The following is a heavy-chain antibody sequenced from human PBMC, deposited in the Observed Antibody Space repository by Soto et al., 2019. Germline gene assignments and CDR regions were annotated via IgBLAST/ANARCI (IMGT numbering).Heavy chain of an antibody. CDR2: ISGSGGNT. Sequence: EVQLLESGGGLIQPGGSLRLSCAASGFTFSTYAMSWVRQAPGKGLEWVSTISGSGGNTYYADSVKGRFTISRDNSKNPLYLHMNSLRAEDAALYYCASSFRVIFLVVIDYWGQGTLVTVSS. J-gene: IGHJ4*02. CDR1: GFTFSTYA. V-gene: IGHV3-23*01. CDR3: ASSFRVIFLVVIDY. D-gene: IGHD3-3*01.